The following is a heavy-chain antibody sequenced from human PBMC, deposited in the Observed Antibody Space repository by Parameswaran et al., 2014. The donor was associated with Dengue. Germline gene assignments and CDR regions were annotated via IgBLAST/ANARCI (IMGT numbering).Heavy chain of an antibody. CDR3: AKDLSYLWRGYEWELPRGDFDY. D-gene: IGHD1-26*01. CDR2: ISYDGSNK. Sequence: VRQAPGRAGVVAVISYDGSNKYYADSVKGRFTISRDNSKNTLYLQMNSLRAEDTAVYYCAKDLSYLWRGYEWELPRGDFDYWGQGTLVTVSS. V-gene: IGHV3-30*18. J-gene: IGHJ4*02.